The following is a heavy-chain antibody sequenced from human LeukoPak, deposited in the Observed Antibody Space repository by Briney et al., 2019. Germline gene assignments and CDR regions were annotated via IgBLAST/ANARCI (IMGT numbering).Heavy chain of an antibody. CDR3: ARENTLKISGWFIDY. V-gene: IGHV4-59*12. CDR1: GGSISSYY. Sequence: PSETLSLTCTVSGGSISSYYWSWIRQPPGKGLEWIGYIYYSGSTNYNPSLKSRVTISVDTSKNQFSLTLSPVTAADTAVYYCARENTLKISGWFIDYWGQGTVVTASS. D-gene: IGHD6-19*01. J-gene: IGHJ4*02. CDR2: IYYSGST.